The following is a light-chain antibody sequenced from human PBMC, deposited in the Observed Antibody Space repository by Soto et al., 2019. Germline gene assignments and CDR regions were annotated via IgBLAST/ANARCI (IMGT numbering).Light chain of an antibody. CDR1: QSISSW. CDR2: DAS. V-gene: IGKV1-5*01. Sequence: GDRVTITCRASQSISSWLAWYQQKPGKAPKLLIYDASSLESGVPSRFSGSGSGTEFTLCISSLQPDDFATYYCQQYNSYPITFGPGTKVDIK. CDR3: QQYNSYPIT. J-gene: IGKJ3*01.